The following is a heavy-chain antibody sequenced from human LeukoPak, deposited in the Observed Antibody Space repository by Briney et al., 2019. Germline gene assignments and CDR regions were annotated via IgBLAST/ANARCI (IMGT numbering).Heavy chain of an antibody. CDR3: AKGYDFWSGGIDY. Sequence: GGSLRLSCAASGFTFSSYAMSWVRQAPGKGLEWVSAISGSGGSTFYADSVKGRFTISRDNSKNTLYLQMNSLRADDTAVYYCAKGYDFWSGGIDYWGQGTLVTVSS. D-gene: IGHD3-3*01. V-gene: IGHV3-23*01. CDR2: ISGSGGST. J-gene: IGHJ4*02. CDR1: GFTFSSYA.